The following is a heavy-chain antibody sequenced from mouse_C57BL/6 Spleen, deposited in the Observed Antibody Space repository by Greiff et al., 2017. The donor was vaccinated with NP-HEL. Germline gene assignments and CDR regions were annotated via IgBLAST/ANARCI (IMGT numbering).Heavy chain of an antibody. D-gene: IGHD1-1*01. CDR3: ARRGAYGSSYDFDY. CDR2: IYPRSGNT. J-gene: IGHJ2*01. Sequence: VKLQESGAELARPGASVKLSCKASGYTFTSYGISWVKQRTGQGLEWIGEIYPRSGNTYYNEKFKGKATLTADKSSSTAYMELRSLTSEDSAVYFCARRGAYGSSYDFDYWGQGTTLTVSS. V-gene: IGHV1-81*01. CDR1: GYTFTSYG.